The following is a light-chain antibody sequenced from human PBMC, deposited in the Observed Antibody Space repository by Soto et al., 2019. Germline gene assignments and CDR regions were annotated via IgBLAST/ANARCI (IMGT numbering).Light chain of an antibody. V-gene: IGKV2-28*01. CDR3: LQAAQSPLT. J-gene: IGKJ5*01. Sequence: DIVLTQSPLSLPVTPGEPASISCRSSQSLLQSNGNNHVDWYLQRPGQSPQLLLYSASSRASGVPDRFSGSGSGTGFSLEISRVEAEDVGVYYCLQAAQSPLTFGQGTRLEIK. CDR1: QSLLQSNGNNH. CDR2: SAS.